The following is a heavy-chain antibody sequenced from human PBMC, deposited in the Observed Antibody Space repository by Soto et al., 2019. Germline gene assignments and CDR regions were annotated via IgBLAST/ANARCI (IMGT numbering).Heavy chain of an antibody. CDR1: GFTFSDYY. D-gene: IGHD1-26*01. J-gene: IGHJ6*02. V-gene: IGHV3-11*01. CDR2: ISSSGSTI. Sequence: PGGSLRLSCAASGFTFSDYYMSWIRQAPGKGLEWVSYISSSGSTIYYADSVKGRFTISRDNAKNSLYLQMNSLRAEDTAVHYCARDEGEARYYYYGMDVWGQGTTVTVSS. CDR3: ARDEGEARYYYYGMDV.